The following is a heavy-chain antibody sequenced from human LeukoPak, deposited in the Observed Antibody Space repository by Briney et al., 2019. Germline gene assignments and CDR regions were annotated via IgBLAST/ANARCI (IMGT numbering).Heavy chain of an antibody. D-gene: IGHD6-13*01. CDR1: GYSISSGYY. J-gene: IGHJ4*02. V-gene: IGHV4-38-2*01. CDR2: IYYSGST. CDR3: AITYSSSW. Sequence: PSETLSLTCAVSGYSISSGYYWGWIRQPPGKGLEWIGSIYYSGSTYYNPSLKSRVTISVDTSKNQFSLKLSSVTAADTAVYYCAITYSSSWWGQGTLVTVSS.